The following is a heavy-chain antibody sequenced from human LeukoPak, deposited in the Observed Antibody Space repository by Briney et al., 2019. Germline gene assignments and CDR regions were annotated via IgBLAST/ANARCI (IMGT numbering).Heavy chain of an antibody. CDR1: GGSIGSYY. D-gene: IGHD4-17*01. Sequence: PSETLSLTCNVSGGSIGSYYWNWIRQPAGKGLEWVGRIHASGSTRYNPSLKRRVTLSLDTSKIHVFLSLSPMTAADTAVYYCARETRYDGDARGSFFDLWGQGTPVTVSS. CDR3: ARETRYDGDARGSFFDL. CDR2: IHASGST. J-gene: IGHJ5*02. V-gene: IGHV4-4*07.